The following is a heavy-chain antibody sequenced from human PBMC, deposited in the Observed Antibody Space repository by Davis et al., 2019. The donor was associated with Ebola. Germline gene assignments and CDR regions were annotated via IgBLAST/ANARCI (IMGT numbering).Heavy chain of an antibody. CDR2: INHSGST. V-gene: IGHV4-34*01. J-gene: IGHJ4*02. Sequence: MPSETLSLTCAVYGGSFSGYYWSWIRQPPGKGLEWIGEINHSGSTNYNPSLKSRVTISVDTSKNQFSLKLSSVTAAETAVYYCARVPVGVGAASFDYWGQGTLVTFTS. D-gene: IGHD1-26*01. CDR1: GGSFSGYY. CDR3: ARVPVGVGAASFDY.